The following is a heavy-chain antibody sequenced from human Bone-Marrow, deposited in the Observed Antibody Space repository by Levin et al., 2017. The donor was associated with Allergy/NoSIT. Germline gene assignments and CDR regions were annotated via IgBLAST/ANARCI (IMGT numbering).Heavy chain of an antibody. CDR3: APYRVTIFGVDYLYEWFDT. D-gene: IGHD3-3*01. CDR1: GFSFSDAW. Sequence: GGSLRLSCTASGFSFSDAWMNWVRQAPGKGLEWVGRIKTTTDGATVDYAAPVQDRFTISREDSQKTLYLQMNNMKSEDTAEYYCAPYRVTIFGVDYLYEWFDTWGPGTLVTVSA. CDR2: IKTTTDGATV. J-gene: IGHJ5*02. V-gene: IGHV3-15*07.